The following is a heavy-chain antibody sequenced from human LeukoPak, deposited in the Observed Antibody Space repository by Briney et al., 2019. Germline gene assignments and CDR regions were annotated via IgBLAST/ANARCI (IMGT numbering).Heavy chain of an antibody. J-gene: IGHJ3*01. CDR3: ARDASSGTYFSYAFDV. Sequence: GGSLRLSCAASDFSFSTNWMSWVRQAPGKGLEWVANIKQDGSEVHYVDSVKGRFTISRDNAKNSLYLQMNTLRAEDTAIYYCARDASSGTYFSYAFDVWGLGTMVTVSS. V-gene: IGHV3-7*01. D-gene: IGHD1-26*01. CDR2: IKQDGSEV. CDR1: DFSFSTNW.